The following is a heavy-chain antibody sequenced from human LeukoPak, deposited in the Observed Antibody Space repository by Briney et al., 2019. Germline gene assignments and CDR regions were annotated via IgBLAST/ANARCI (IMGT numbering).Heavy chain of an antibody. V-gene: IGHV4-34*01. CDR3: ARPLAGAFDI. CDR1: GGSFGGYY. CDR2: INHSGGT. J-gene: IGHJ3*02. D-gene: IGHD6-19*01. Sequence: SETLSLTCAVFGGSFGGYYWSCIPRPPGKGLEWIGEINHSGGTNYNPSLKSRVTTSVDSSKNQFSLKLSSVTAADTAVYYCARPLAGAFDIWGQGTMVTVSS.